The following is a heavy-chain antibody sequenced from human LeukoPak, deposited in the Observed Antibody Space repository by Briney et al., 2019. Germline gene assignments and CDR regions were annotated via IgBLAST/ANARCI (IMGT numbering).Heavy chain of an antibody. Sequence: GGSLRLSCAASGFTFSSYGMHWVRQAPGKGLEWVAFIRYDGSNKYYADSVKGRFTISRDNSKNTLYLQMNSLRAEDTAVYYCAKAPVGATPGDAFDIWGQGTMVTVSP. CDR2: IRYDGSNK. J-gene: IGHJ3*02. V-gene: IGHV3-30*02. CDR3: AKAPVGATPGDAFDI. CDR1: GFTFSSYG. D-gene: IGHD1-26*01.